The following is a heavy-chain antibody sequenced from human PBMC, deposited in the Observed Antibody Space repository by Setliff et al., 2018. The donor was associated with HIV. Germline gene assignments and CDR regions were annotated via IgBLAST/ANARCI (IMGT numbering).Heavy chain of an antibody. D-gene: IGHD3-10*01. CDR1: GYSISSGYY. CDR2: IYHSGST. V-gene: IGHV4-38-2*02. J-gene: IGHJ4*02. Sequence: TLSLTCTVSGYSISSGYYWGWIRQPPGKGLEWIGSIYHSGSTYYNPSLKSRVTISVDTSKNQFSLKLSSVTAADTAVYYCAISYYYGSGIPGYYFDYWGQGTLVTVSS. CDR3: AISYYYGSGIPGYYFDY.